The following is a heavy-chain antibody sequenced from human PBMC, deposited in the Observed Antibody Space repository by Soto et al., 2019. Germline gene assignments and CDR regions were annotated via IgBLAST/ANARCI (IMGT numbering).Heavy chain of an antibody. CDR1: GYTFTSYG. J-gene: IGHJ4*02. D-gene: IGHD6-19*01. CDR2: ISAYNGNT. CDR3: ARDIGYSSGWSIFDY. V-gene: IGHV1-18*04. Sequence: ASVKVSCKAPGYTFTSYGISWVRQAPGQGLEWMGWISAYNGNTNYAQKLQGRVTMTTDTATSTAYMELRSLRSDDTAVYYCARDIGYSSGWSIFDYWGQGTLVTVSS.